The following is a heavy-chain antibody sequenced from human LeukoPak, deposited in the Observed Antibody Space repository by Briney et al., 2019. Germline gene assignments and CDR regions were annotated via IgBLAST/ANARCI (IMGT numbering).Heavy chain of an antibody. J-gene: IGHJ4*02. CDR2: ISAYDGNT. V-gene: IGHV1-18*01. Sequence: SVKVSCKASGYTFVSYGITWVRQAPGQGLEWMGWISAYDGNTKYAQKFQGRVTLTTDTSTSTASMELRSLRYDDTAVYYCAREANWAYYFDNWGQGTLVTVSS. CDR3: AREANWAYYFDN. D-gene: IGHD1-1*01. CDR1: GYTFVSYG.